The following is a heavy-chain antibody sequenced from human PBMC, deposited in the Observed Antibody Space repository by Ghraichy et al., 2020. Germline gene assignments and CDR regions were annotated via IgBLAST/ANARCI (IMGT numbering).Heavy chain of an antibody. J-gene: IGHJ4*02. CDR2: ISGSGGNT. Sequence: LSLTCAASGFTFGTYAMGWVRQAPGKGLEWVSSISGSGGNTYYADSVKGRFTISRDHSHNTLFLQMNSLRAEDTAVYYCAKLKYYDILAGYNNPHYFDYWGQGTQVTVSS. V-gene: IGHV3-23*01. CDR1: GFTFGTYA. D-gene: IGHD3-9*01. CDR3: AKLKYYDILAGYNNPHYFDY.